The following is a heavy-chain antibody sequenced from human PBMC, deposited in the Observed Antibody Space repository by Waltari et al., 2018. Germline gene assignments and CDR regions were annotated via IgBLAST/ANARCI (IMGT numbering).Heavy chain of an antibody. Sequence: KPSETLSLTCAVYGGSFSGYYWSWIRQPPGKGLEWIGEINHSGSTNYNPSLKSRVTISVDTSKNQFSLKLSSVTAADTAVYYCARAWISLILGATSAFDIWGQGTMVTVS. D-gene: IGHD1-26*01. V-gene: IGHV4-34*01. CDR1: GGSFSGYY. CDR3: ARAWISLILGATSAFDI. CDR2: INHSGST. J-gene: IGHJ3*02.